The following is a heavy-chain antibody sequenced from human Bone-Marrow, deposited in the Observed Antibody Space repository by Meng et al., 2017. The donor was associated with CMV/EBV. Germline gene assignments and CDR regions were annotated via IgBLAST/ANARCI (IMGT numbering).Heavy chain of an antibody. D-gene: IGHD3-3*01. Sequence: GESLKISCAASGFTFSSYAMSWVRQAPGKGLEWVSAISGSGGSTYYADSVKGRFTISRDNSKNTLYLQMNSLRAEDTAVYYCARGEVTIFGVLSNPYYYYGMDVWGQGTTVTVSS. CDR2: ISGSGGST. J-gene: IGHJ6*02. CDR3: ARGEVTIFGVLSNPYYYYGMDV. CDR1: GFTFSSYA. V-gene: IGHV3-23*01.